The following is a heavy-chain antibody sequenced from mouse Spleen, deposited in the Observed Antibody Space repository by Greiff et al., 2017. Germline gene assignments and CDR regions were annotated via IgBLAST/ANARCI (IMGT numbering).Heavy chain of an antibody. V-gene: IGHV1-69*02. D-gene: IGHD1-1*01. CDR2: IDPSDSET. CDR3: ARGAYGGYFDV. CDR1: GYTFTSYW. Sequence: QVQLQQPGAELVKPGAPVKLSCKASGYTFTSYWMNWVKQRPGRGLEWIGRIDPSDSETHYNQKFKDKATLTVDKSSSTAYIQLSSLTSEDSAVYYCARGAYGGYFDVWGAGTTVTVSS. J-gene: IGHJ1*01.